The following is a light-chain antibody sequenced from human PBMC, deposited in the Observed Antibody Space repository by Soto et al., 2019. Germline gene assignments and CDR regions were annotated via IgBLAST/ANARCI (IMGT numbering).Light chain of an antibody. V-gene: IGLV2-14*03. CDR2: DVS. Sequence: QSVLTQPASVSGSPGQSITISCTGTSSDVGGYNYVSWYQHHPGKAPKLMIYDVSNRPSGISNRFSGSKSGNTASLTISGLQPEDEGDYYCSSYTTSNTRQIVFGTGTKLTVL. CDR3: SSYTTSNTRQIV. J-gene: IGLJ1*01. CDR1: SSDVGGYNY.